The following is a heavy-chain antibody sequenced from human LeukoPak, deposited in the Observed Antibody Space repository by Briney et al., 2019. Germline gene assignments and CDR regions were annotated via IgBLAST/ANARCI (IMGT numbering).Heavy chain of an antibody. V-gene: IGHV3-21*01. CDR1: GFTFSSYS. CDR3: ARGIYYYYDSSGPQFADY. J-gene: IGHJ4*02. Sequence: GGSLRLSCAASGFTFSSYSMNWVRQAPGKGLEWASSISSSSSYIYYADSVKGRFTISRDNAKNSLYLQMNSLRAEDTAVYYCARGIYYYYDSSGPQFADYWGQGTLVTVSS. CDR2: ISSSSSYI. D-gene: IGHD3-22*01.